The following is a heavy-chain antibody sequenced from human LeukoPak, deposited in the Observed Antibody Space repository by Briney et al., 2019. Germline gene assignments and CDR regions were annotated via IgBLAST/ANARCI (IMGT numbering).Heavy chain of an antibody. CDR2: IYYSGST. CDR3: ARRQSWGYSYGSHFDY. Sequence: SETPSLTCTVSGGSISSSSYYWGWIRQPPGKGLEWIGSIYYSGSTYYNPSLKSRVAISVDTSKNQFSLNLSSVTAADTAVYFCARRQSWGYSYGSHFDYWGQGTLVTVSS. J-gene: IGHJ4*02. CDR1: GGSISSSSYY. D-gene: IGHD5-18*01. V-gene: IGHV4-39*01.